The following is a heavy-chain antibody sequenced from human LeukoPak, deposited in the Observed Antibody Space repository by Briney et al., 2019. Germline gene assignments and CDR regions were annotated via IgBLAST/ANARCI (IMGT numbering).Heavy chain of an antibody. J-gene: IGHJ4*02. V-gene: IGHV3-30*18. CDR2: ISYDGSNK. CDR3: AKVKAALLWFGTIFDY. CDR1: GFTFSSYG. Sequence: GGSLRLSCAASGFTFSSYGMHWVSQAPGKGLEWVAVISYDGSNKYYADSVKGRFTISRDNSKNTLYLQMNSLRAEDTAVYYCAKVKAALLWFGTIFDYWGQGTLVTVSS. D-gene: IGHD3-10*01.